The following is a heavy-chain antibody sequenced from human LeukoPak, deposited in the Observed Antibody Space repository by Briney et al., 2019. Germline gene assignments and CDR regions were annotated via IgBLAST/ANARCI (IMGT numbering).Heavy chain of an antibody. CDR1: GGSISSYY. Sequence: SETLSLTCTVSGGSISSYYWSWIRHPPGKGLEWIGEINHSGSTNYNPSLKSRVTISVDTSKNQFSLRLSSVTAADTAVYYCARVSPNYYDSSGYPYYFDYWGQGTLVTVSS. V-gene: IGHV4-34*01. CDR2: INHSGST. J-gene: IGHJ4*02. D-gene: IGHD3-22*01. CDR3: ARVSPNYYDSSGYPYYFDY.